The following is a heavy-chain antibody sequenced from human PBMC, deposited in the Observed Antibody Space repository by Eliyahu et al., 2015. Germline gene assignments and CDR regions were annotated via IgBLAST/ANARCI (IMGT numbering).Heavy chain of an antibody. CDR1: GGTFSRNA. Sequence: EVKKPGSSVKVSCKASGGTFSRNAISWVRQAPGQGLEWMGGIIPMFGKASYAQKFQGRVTITADESTNTALMELSSLRPEDTAVYYCARGGEEHQLQSRPFDYWGQGTLVTVSS. CDR2: IIPMFGKA. D-gene: IGHD2-2*01. V-gene: IGHV1-69*01. J-gene: IGHJ4*02. CDR3: ARGGEEHQLQSRPFDY.